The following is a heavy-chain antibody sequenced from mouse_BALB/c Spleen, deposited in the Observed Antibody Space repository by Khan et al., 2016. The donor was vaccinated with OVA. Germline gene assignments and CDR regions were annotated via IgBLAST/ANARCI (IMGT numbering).Heavy chain of an antibody. V-gene: IGHV1S56*01. CDR1: GYTFTSYY. J-gene: IGHJ4*01. CDR2: IYPGNVNT. CDR3: AGWWGNYPSYAMDY. D-gene: IGHD2-1*01. Sequence: VQLVESGPELVKPGASVRISCKASGYTFTSYYIHWVKQRPGQGLEWIGWIYPGNVNTKYNEKFKGKATLTADTSSSTAYMQLSSLTSEDSAVYFCAGWWGNYPSYAMDYWGQGTSVTVSS.